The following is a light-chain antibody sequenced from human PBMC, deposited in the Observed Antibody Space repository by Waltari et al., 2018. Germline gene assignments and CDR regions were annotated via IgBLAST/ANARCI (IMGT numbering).Light chain of an antibody. J-gene: IGKJ1*01. Sequence: DIVMTQSPDSLAVSLGERATISCRSSQSVLYNSNDKNYLAWYQQKPGQPPRLLIYWASTRESGLPDRFSGSGSGTDFTLTISNLQAEDVAVYYCQQYYRSRTFGQGTKVEIK. CDR3: QQYYRSRT. CDR2: WAS. V-gene: IGKV4-1*01. CDR1: QSVLYNSNDKNY.